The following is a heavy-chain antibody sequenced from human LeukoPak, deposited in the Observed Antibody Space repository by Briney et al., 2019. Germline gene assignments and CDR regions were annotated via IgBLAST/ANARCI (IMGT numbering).Heavy chain of an antibody. J-gene: IGHJ4*02. CDR3: ARDSRYCSGGSCYGY. Sequence: SVKVSCKASGGTFSSYAISWVRQAPGQGLEWMGGIIPIFGTANYAQKSQGRVTITTDESTSTAYMELSSLRSEDTAVYYCARDSRYCSGGSCYGYWGQGTLVTVSS. V-gene: IGHV1-69*05. CDR1: GGTFSSYA. CDR2: IIPIFGTA. D-gene: IGHD2-15*01.